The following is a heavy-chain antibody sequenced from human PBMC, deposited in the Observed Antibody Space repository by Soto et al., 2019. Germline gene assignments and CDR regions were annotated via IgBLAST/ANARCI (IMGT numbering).Heavy chain of an antibody. Sequence: QLQLQESGSGLVKPSQTLSLTCAVSGGSISSGGYSWSWIRQPPGKGLEWIGYIYHSGSTYYNPSPKGRVPISVDRSKNQFSLKLSSVAAADTAVYYCARAGGLGAVAADYWGQGTLVTVSS. D-gene: IGHD6-19*01. J-gene: IGHJ4*02. CDR3: ARAGGLGAVAADY. CDR2: IYHSGST. CDR1: GGSISSGGYS. V-gene: IGHV4-30-2*01.